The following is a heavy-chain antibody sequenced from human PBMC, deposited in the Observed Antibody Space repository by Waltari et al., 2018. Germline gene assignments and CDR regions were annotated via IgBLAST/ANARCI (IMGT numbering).Heavy chain of an antibody. CDR2: ILPIFGTSP. CDR3: ARRQLGGAFDP. Sequence: QVQLVQSGAEVKKPGYSVKVSCKASGGTFGRYAISWVRQAPGEGLEWMGGILPIFGTSPNYSQKFQGRLTVTADESTATVYMDLSSLRSDDTAVYYCARRQLGGAFDPWGQGTLVSVSS. CDR1: GGTFGRYA. D-gene: IGHD3-16*01. V-gene: IGHV1-69*12. J-gene: IGHJ5*02.